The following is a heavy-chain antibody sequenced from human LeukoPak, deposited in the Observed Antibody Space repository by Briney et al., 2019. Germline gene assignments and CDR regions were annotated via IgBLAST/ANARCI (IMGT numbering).Heavy chain of an antibody. CDR3: ATVDSGSGYVDY. CDR1: GGSISSYY. D-gene: IGHD2-15*01. Sequence: PSETLSLTCTVSGGSISSYYWSWIRRPAGKGLEWIGRIYTSGSTNCNPSLKSRVTISIDKSKNQFSLKLSSVTAADTAVYYCATVDSGSGYVDYWGQGTLVTVSS. CDR2: IYTSGST. V-gene: IGHV4-4*07. J-gene: IGHJ4*02.